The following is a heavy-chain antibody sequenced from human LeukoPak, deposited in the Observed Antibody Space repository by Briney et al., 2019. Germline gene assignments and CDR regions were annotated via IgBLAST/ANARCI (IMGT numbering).Heavy chain of an antibody. V-gene: IGHV3-30*18. CDR2: ISYDGSNK. D-gene: IGHD3-16*01. J-gene: IGHJ5*02. Sequence: GGSLRLSCAASGFTFSSYGMHWVRQAPGKGLEWVAVISYDGSNKYYADSVKGRFTITRDNSKNTLYLQMNSLRAEDTAVYYCAKGMRGGGNWFDPWGQGTLVTVSS. CDR3: AKGMRGGGNWFDP. CDR1: GFTFSSYG.